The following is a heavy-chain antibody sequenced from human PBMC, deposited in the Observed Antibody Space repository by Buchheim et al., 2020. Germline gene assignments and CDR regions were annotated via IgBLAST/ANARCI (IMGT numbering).Heavy chain of an antibody. CDR3: AEGPRGWNYFLFDY. J-gene: IGHJ4*02. D-gene: IGHD1-7*01. Sequence: VQLVESGGGVVQPGGSLRLSCAASGFTFSSYAMSWVRQAPGKGLEWVSTLTDSGIATYYADSVKGRFTISRDNSKNTLYLQMNSLRDEDTAVYYCAEGPRGWNYFLFDYWGQGTL. CDR1: GFTFSSYA. CDR2: LTDSGIAT. V-gene: IGHV3-23*04.